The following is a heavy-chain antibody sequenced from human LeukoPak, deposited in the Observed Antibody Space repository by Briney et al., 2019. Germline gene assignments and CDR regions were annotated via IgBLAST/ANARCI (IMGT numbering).Heavy chain of an antibody. CDR3: ARGRHFGYSYGYRVYYYMDV. D-gene: IGHD5-18*01. CDR1: GVSISSYD. V-gene: IGHV4-4*07. J-gene: IGHJ6*03. CDR2: IYTSGST. Sequence: SETLSLTCTVSGVSISSYDWSWIRLPAGKGQEWIGRIYTSGSTNYNPSLNSRVTISVDTSKNQFSLKLSSVTAADTAVYYCARGRHFGYSYGYRVYYYMDVWGKGTTVTVSS.